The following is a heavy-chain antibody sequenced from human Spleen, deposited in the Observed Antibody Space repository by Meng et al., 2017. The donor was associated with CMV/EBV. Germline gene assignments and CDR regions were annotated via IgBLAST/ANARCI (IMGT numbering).Heavy chain of an antibody. D-gene: IGHD5-24*01. Sequence: SETLSLTCTVSGGSISSGDYYWSWIRQPPGKGLEWIGYIYYSGSTYYNPSLKSRVTISIDTSKNQFSLKLKSAIAADTAVYYCARIAMGLPQPYNWFDPWGQGTLVTVSS. V-gene: IGHV4-30-4*02. CDR1: GGSISSGDYY. CDR3: ARIAMGLPQPYNWFDP. J-gene: IGHJ5*02. CDR2: IYYSGST.